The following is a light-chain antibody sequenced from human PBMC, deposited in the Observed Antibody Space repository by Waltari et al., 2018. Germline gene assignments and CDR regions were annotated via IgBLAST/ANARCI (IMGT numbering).Light chain of an antibody. CDR1: ILGCKY. CDR3: QALGSNRWV. J-gene: IGLJ3*02. CDR2: LDI. V-gene: IGLV3-1*01. Sequence: SSELHQPPSVSVSPGQTASITCSGDILGCKYASWYQHKPGQSPLQVIYLDINRPPGIPERFSGSKSGNTATRTISGTQAMDDADYYCQALGSNRWVVGGGTKLTVL.